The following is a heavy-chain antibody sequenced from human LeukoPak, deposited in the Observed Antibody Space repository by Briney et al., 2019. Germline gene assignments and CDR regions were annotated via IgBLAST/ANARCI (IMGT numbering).Heavy chain of an antibody. CDR3: ARDVYSSSWYGDDY. CDR2: IWYDGSNK. Sequence: GGSLRLPCAASGFTFSSYGMHWVRQAPGKGLEWVAVIWYDGSNKYYADSVKGRFTISRDNSKNTLYLQMNSLRAEDTAVYYCARDVYSSSWYGDDYWGQGTLVTVSS. D-gene: IGHD6-13*01. J-gene: IGHJ4*02. V-gene: IGHV3-33*08. CDR1: GFTFSSYG.